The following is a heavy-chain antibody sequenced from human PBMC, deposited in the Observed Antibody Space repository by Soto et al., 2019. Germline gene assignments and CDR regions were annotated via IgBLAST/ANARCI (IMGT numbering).Heavy chain of an antibody. V-gene: IGHV3-30-3*01. J-gene: IGHJ4*02. CDR3: ARDRAVAGTFDY. CDR2: ISYDGSNK. CDR1: GFIFSSYA. Sequence: QVQLVESGGGVVQPGRSLRLSCAASGFIFSSYAMHWVRQAPGKGLEWVAVISYDGSNKYYADSVKGRFTISRDNSKNTLYLQMNSLRAEDTAVYYCARDRAVAGTFDYWGQGTLVTVSS. D-gene: IGHD6-19*01.